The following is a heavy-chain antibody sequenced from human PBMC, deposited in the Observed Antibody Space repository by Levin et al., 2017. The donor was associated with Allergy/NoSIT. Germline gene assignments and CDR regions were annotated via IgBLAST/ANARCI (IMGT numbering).Heavy chain of an antibody. CDR1: GGSISSYY. CDR2: IYYSGST. Sequence: AGGSLRLSCTVSGGSISSYYWSWIRQPPGKGLEWIGYIYYSGSTNYNPSLKSRVTISVDTSKNQFSLKLSSVTAADTAVYYCARIAGFLGYFDWPYGMDVWGQGTTVTVSS. V-gene: IGHV4-59*08. J-gene: IGHJ6*02. CDR3: ARIAGFLGYFDWPYGMDV. D-gene: IGHD3-9*01.